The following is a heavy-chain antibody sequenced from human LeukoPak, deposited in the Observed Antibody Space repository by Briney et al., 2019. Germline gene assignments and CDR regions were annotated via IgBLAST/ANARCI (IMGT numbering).Heavy chain of an antibody. J-gene: IGHJ6*02. Sequence: ASVKVSCKASGGTFSSYAISWVRQAPGQGLEWMGRIIPILGIANYAQKFQGRVTITADKSTSTAYMELSSMRSEDTAVYYCARGFSGKQWPTKKSSDGMDVWGQGTTVTVSS. D-gene: IGHD6-19*01. CDR3: ARGFSGKQWPTKKSSDGMDV. CDR1: GGTFSSYA. CDR2: IIPILGIA. V-gene: IGHV1-69*04.